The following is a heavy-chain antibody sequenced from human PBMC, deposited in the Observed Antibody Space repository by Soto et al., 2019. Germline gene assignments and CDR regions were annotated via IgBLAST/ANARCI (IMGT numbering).Heavy chain of an antibody. J-gene: IGHJ5*02. Sequence: SVTLSLTCSVSGGSISRYYWSWIRQPAGKGLEWIGRIYTSGSTNYNPSLKSRVTMSVDTSKNQFSLKLSSVTAADTAVYYCARGGSGWINWFDPWGQGTLVTVS. V-gene: IGHV4-4*07. CDR3: ARGGSGWINWFDP. D-gene: IGHD6-19*01. CDR1: GGSISRYY. CDR2: IYTSGST.